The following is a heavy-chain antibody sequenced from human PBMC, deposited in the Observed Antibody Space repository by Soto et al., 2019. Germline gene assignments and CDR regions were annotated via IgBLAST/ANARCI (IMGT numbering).Heavy chain of an antibody. D-gene: IGHD3-3*01. J-gene: IGHJ6*04. CDR1: GFTFSSYW. V-gene: IGHV3-74*01. Sequence: EVQLAESGGGLVQPGGSLRLSCAASGFTFSSYWMHWVRQAPGKGLVWVSRSNSVGSSTSYADSLNGRFTISRDNAKITLYLQGTSLRAADTAVYSCDRTLTIFAEVWGKGTTVTFSS. CDR2: SNSVGSST. CDR3: DRTLTIFAEV.